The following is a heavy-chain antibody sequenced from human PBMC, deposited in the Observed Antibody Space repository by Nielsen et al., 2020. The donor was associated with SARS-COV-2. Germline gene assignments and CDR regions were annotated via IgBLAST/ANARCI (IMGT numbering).Heavy chain of an antibody. V-gene: IGHV3-74*01. J-gene: IGHJ4*02. D-gene: IGHD3-3*01. CDR2: INPDGTSI. CDR3: AKDLNYEGY. CDR1: GLTLSPFW. Sequence: GESLKISCTASGLTLSPFWMHWVRQVPGKGLVWVSRINPDGTSISYGDSVKGRFTISRDNSKNTLYLQMNSLRTEDTALYYCAKDLNYEGYWGQGTLVTVSS.